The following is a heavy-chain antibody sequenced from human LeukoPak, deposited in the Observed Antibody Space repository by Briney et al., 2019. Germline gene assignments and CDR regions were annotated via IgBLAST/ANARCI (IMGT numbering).Heavy chain of an antibody. V-gene: IGHV4-4*07. CDR2: IYTSGST. D-gene: IGHD3-3*01. Sequence: SETLSLTCTVSGGPITSYYWSWIRQPAGKGLEWIGRIYTSGSTNYNPSPKSRVTMSVDTSKKQFSLKLSSVTAADTAVYYCARINVFRGGELWGQGTLVTVSS. CDR3: ARINVFRGGEL. J-gene: IGHJ4*02. CDR1: GGPITSYY.